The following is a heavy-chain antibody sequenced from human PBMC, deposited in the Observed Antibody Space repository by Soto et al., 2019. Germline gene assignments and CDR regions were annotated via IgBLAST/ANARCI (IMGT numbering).Heavy chain of an antibody. D-gene: IGHD3-16*01. CDR3: ARHWGFWADY. CDR2: IFYSGST. J-gene: IGHJ4*02. CDR1: GGSINSYY. Sequence: NPSETLSLTCTVSGGSINSYYWSWIRQPPGKGLEWIGYIFYSGSTNYNPSLKSRVTISVDTSKNQFSLKLNSVTAADTAVYYCARHWGFWADYWGQGTLVTVSS. V-gene: IGHV4-59*08.